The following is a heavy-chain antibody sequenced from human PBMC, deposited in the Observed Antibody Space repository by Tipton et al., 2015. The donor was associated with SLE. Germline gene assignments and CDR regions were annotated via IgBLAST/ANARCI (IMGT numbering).Heavy chain of an antibody. CDR1: GGSISGYY. CDR2: VYSSEDT. CDR3: ATGRGADGYYTYGLDV. J-gene: IGHJ6*02. D-gene: IGHD1-26*01. Sequence: LRLSCTVSGGSISGYYWSWIRQAPGEGLECIGYVYSSEDTHYNPSLKSRVSMSIDTSKNQFSLKVNSVTAADTAVYYCATGRGADGYYTYGLDVWGQGATVTVSS. V-gene: IGHV4-59*01.